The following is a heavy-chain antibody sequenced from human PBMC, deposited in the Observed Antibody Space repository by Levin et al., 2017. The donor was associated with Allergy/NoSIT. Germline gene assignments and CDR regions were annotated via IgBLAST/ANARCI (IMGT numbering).Heavy chain of an antibody. Sequence: GGSLRLSCAASGFTFDDYAMHWVRQAPGKGLEWVSGISWNSGSIGYADSVKGRFTISRDNAKNSLYLQMNSLRAEDTALYYCAKGESYGSGSFDYWGQGTLVTVSS. CDR1: GFTFDDYA. CDR3: AKGESYGSGSFDY. V-gene: IGHV3-9*01. J-gene: IGHJ4*02. D-gene: IGHD3-10*01. CDR2: ISWNSGSI.